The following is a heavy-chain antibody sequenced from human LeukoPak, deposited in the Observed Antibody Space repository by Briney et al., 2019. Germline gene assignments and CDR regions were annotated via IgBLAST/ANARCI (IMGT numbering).Heavy chain of an antibody. Sequence: PSETLSLTCAVYGGSFSGYYWSWIRQPPGKGLEWIGEINHSGSTNYNPSLKSRVTISVDTSKNQFSLKLSSVTAADTAVYYCARRVGRILTTVTPRSPYYYYGMDVWGQGTTVTVSS. CDR2: INHSGST. D-gene: IGHD4-17*01. V-gene: IGHV4-34*01. J-gene: IGHJ6*02. CDR3: ARRVGRILTTVTPRSPYYYYGMDV. CDR1: GGSFSGYY.